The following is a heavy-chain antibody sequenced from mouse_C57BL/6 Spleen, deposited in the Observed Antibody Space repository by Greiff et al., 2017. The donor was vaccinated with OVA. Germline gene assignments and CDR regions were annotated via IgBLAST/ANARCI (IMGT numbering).Heavy chain of an antibody. CDR1: GYTFTSYW. CDR2: IDPSDSYT. V-gene: IGHV1-59*01. Sequence: QVQLQQPGAELVRPGTSVKLSCKASGYTFTSYWMHWVKQRPGQGLEWIGVIDPSDSYTNYNQKFKGKATLTVDTSSSTAYMQLSSLTSEDSAVYYCARRVITTVVATPSYAMDYWGQGTSVTVSS. J-gene: IGHJ4*01. D-gene: IGHD1-1*01. CDR3: ARRVITTVVATPSYAMDY.